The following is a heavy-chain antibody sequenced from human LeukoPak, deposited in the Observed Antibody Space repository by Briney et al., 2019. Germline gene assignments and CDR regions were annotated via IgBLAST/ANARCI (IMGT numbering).Heavy chain of an antibody. Sequence: SVKVSCKASGGTFSSYAISWVRQAPGQGLEWMGGIIPIFGTANYAQKFQGRATITADESTSTAYMELSSLRSEDTAVYYCARDSWELLNHNWFDPWGQGTLVTVSS. D-gene: IGHD1-26*01. CDR2: IIPIFGTA. J-gene: IGHJ5*02. V-gene: IGHV1-69*13. CDR3: ARDSWELLNHNWFDP. CDR1: GGTFSSYA.